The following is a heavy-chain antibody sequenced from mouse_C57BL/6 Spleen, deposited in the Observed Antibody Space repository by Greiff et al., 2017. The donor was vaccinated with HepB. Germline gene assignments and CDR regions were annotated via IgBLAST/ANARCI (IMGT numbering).Heavy chain of an antibody. V-gene: IGHV1-9*01. Sequence: QVQLQQSGAELMKPGASVKLSCKATGYTFTGYWIEWVKQRPGHGLEWIGEILPGSGSTNYNEKFKGKATFTADTSANTAYMQLSSLTTEDSAIYYCARGGLYDPDAGFAYWGQGTLVTVSA. CDR2: ILPGSGST. D-gene: IGHD2-3*01. CDR1: GYTFTGYW. CDR3: ARGGLYDPDAGFAY. J-gene: IGHJ3*01.